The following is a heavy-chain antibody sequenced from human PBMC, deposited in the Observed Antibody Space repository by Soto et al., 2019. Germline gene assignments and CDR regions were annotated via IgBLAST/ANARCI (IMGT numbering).Heavy chain of an antibody. V-gene: IGHV3-30*18. CDR1: GFTFSSYG. J-gene: IGHJ4*02. Sequence: QVQLVKSGGGVVQPGRSLRLSCAASGFTFSSYGMHWVRQAPGKGLEWVAVISYDGSNKYYADSVKGRFTISRDNSKNTLYLQMNSLRAEDTAVYYCAKGGSGSYYPYWGQGTLVTVSS. CDR3: AKGGSGSYYPY. D-gene: IGHD3-10*01. CDR2: ISYDGSNK.